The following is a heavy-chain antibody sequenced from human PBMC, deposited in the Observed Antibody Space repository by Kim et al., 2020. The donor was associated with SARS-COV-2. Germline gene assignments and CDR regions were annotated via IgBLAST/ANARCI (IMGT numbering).Heavy chain of an antibody. V-gene: IGHV3-33*01. CDR1: GFTFSSYG. Sequence: GGSLRLSCAASGFTFSSYGMHWVRQAPGKGLEWVAVIWYDGSNKYYADSVKGRFTISRDNSKNTLYLQMNSLRAEDTAVYYCASQYDFWSGYYSFDYWGQGTLVTVSS. CDR2: IWYDGSNK. J-gene: IGHJ4*02. CDR3: ASQYDFWSGYYSFDY. D-gene: IGHD3-3*01.